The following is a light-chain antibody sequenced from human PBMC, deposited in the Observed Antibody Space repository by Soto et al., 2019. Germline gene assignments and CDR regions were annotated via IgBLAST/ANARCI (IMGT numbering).Light chain of an antibody. CDR1: QSINNIY. CDR3: QQRGGSPPCT. V-gene: IGKV3-20*01. CDR2: GAS. Sequence: EIVLRTSPATLSFSPGEISPLSCLAIQSINNIYLAWYQHKPGQAPRFLIYGASTRATGIPARFSGSGSGTDFTLTISSLQPEDFAVYYCQQRGGSPPCTFGQGTQLEIK. J-gene: IGKJ5*01.